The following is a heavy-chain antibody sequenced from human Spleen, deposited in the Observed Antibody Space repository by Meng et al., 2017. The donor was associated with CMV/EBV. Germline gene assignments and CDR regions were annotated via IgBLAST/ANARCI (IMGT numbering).Heavy chain of an antibody. V-gene: IGHV5-51*01. CDR1: W. Sequence: WIGWVRQMPGKGLEWVGIIYPGDSDTRYSPSFQGQVTISADKSISTAYLQWSSLKASDTAMYYCARLLGDRYCSSTSCYLVTVDWFDPWGQGTLVTVSS. D-gene: IGHD2-2*01. CDR2: IYPGDSDT. J-gene: IGHJ5*02. CDR3: ARLLGDRYCSSTSCYLVTVDWFDP.